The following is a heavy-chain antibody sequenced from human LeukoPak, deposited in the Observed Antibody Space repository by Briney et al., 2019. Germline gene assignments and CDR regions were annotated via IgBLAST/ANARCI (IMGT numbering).Heavy chain of an antibody. V-gene: IGHV4-34*01. CDR3: ARGRCSGGSCYTNARWFDP. D-gene: IGHD2-15*01. CDR1: GGSFSGYH. CDR2: INHSGSP. Sequence: RTAETLSLTCAVYGGSFSGYHWSWIRQPPGKGLEWIGVINHSGSPNYNPSLKSGVTISVYTSKNPSSLTLSSVTAADTAVYYCARGRCSGGSCYTNARWFDPWGQGTLVTVSS. J-gene: IGHJ5*02.